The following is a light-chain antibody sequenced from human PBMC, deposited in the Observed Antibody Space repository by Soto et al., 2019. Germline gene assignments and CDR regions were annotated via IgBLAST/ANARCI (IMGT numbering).Light chain of an antibody. V-gene: IGKV3-15*01. CDR1: QSVSSN. Sequence: EIVMTQSPATLSVSPGERATLSCRASQSVSSNLAWYQQKPGQAPRLLIYGASTRATGIPARFSGSGSGTEFTLTIGSLQSEDFAVYYCQQYNNWPPLTVGGGTKVEIK. J-gene: IGKJ4*01. CDR2: GAS. CDR3: QQYNNWPPLT.